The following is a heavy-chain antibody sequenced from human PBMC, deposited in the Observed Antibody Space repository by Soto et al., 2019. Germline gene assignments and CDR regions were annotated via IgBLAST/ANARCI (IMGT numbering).Heavy chain of an antibody. CDR2: TGISGRTT. CDR1: GFSVNTYA. D-gene: IGHD1-20*01. Sequence: EVQLLASGGGLVQPGESLRLSCAASGFSVNTYAMSWVSQAPGKGLEWVSTTGISGRTTYYADSVKGRFTVSRDDSQNTLDLQMSSLRAEDTAVYYCATVHNTSRSFNYWGQGTLVTVSS. V-gene: IGHV3-23*01. J-gene: IGHJ4*02. CDR3: ATVHNTSRSFNY.